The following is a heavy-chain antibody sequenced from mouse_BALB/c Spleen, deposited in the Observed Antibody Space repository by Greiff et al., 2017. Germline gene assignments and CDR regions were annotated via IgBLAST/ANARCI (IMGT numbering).Heavy chain of an antibody. CDR2: ISYSGST. CDR3: ARRGDYYGSSRMDY. D-gene: IGHD1-1*01. J-gene: IGHJ4*01. CDR1: GYSITSDYA. V-gene: IGHV3-2*02. Sequence: EVKLMESGPGLVKPSQSLSLTCTVTGYSITSDYAWNWIRQFPGNKLEWMGYISYSGSTSYNPSLKSRISITRDTSKNQFFLQLNSVTTEDTATYYCARRGDYYGSSRMDYWGQGTSVTVSS.